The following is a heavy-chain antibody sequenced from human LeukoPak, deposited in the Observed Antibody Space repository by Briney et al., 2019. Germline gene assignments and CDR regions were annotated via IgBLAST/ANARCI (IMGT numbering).Heavy chain of an antibody. D-gene: IGHD2-15*01. Sequence: GSLRLSCAASGLAFSAYKMHWVRQAPRKGLVWVSRISTDGYTTDYADFVQGRFTASRDNTKNTWSLEMNSLRAKDTAVYYCVVGGSPGYWGQGTLVTVSS. CDR3: VVGGSPGY. CDR1: GLAFSAYK. CDR2: ISTDGYTT. J-gene: IGHJ4*02. V-gene: IGHV3-74*01.